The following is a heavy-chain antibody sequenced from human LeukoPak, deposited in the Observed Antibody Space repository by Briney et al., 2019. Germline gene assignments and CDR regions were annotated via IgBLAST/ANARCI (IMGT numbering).Heavy chain of an antibody. V-gene: IGHV1-18*01. CDR3: GRHNYDGSDYYFDY. Sequence: ASVKVSCKASGYTFTSYGINWVRQAPGQGLEWMGWISTYNGDTKYAQKLQGRVTMTTDTSTSTAYMEQRSLRSDDTAVYYCGRHNYDGSDYYFDYWGQGTLVTVSS. CDR2: ISTYNGDT. CDR1: GYTFTSYG. J-gene: IGHJ4*02. D-gene: IGHD3-22*01.